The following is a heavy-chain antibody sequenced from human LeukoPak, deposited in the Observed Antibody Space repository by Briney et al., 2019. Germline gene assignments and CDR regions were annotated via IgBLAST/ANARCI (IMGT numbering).Heavy chain of an antibody. CDR3: AAVPYYGMDV. CDR1: GFTFSSYW. CDR2: IKQDGSEK. Sequence: GGSLRLSCAASGFTFSSYWMSWVRQAPGKGLEGVARIKQDGSEKYYVDSVKGRFTISRDNAKNSLYLQMNSMRAEDTAVYYCAAVPYYGMDVWGKGTTVTVSS. D-gene: IGHD6-19*01. J-gene: IGHJ6*04. V-gene: IGHV3-7*03.